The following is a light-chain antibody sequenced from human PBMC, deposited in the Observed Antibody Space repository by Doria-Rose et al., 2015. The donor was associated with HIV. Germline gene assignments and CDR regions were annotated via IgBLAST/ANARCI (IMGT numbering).Light chain of an antibody. J-gene: IGKJ5*01. CDR3: QQYGTSRGT. Sequence: DIVLTQSPGTLSLSPGERATLSCRASQSFSSTYLAWYQQKPGQAPSLLIYDASTRATGIPDRFSGSGSGTDFTLTISRLEPEDVAVYCCQQYGTSRGTFGQGTRLEIK. V-gene: IGKV3-20*01. CDR1: QSFSSTY. CDR2: DAS.